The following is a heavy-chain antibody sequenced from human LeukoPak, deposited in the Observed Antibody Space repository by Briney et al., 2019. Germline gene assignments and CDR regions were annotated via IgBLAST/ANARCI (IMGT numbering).Heavy chain of an antibody. CDR1: GFTFSSYA. Sequence: GGSLRLSCAASGFTFSSYAMSWVRQAPGKGLEWVSSIHGGGGGAYYADSVKGRFTISRDNSRNTLYLQMSSLRVEDTAVYYCAKDSYRENGRWDAFDIWGQGTMVTVSS. D-gene: IGHD1-1*01. CDR2: IHGGGGGA. J-gene: IGHJ3*02. CDR3: AKDSYRENGRWDAFDI. V-gene: IGHV3-23*01.